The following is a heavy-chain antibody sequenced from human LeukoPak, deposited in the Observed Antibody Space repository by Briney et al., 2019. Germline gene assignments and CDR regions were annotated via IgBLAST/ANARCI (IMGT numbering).Heavy chain of an antibody. V-gene: IGHV4-4*07. Sequence: KPSETLSLTCTVSGGSISSYYWSWIRQPAGKGLEWIGRLYTSGSTNYNPSLKSRVTISVDTSKNQFSLKLSSVTAADTAVYYCARGGRGYSYGSGYYYYMDVWGKGTTVTISS. CDR1: GGSISSYY. CDR3: ARGGRGYSYGSGYYYYMDV. J-gene: IGHJ6*03. D-gene: IGHD5-18*01. CDR2: LYTSGST.